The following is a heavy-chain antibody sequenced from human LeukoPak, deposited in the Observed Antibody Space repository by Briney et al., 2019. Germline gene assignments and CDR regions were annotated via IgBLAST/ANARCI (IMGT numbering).Heavy chain of an antibody. V-gene: IGHV3-23*01. CDR1: GFTFSSHW. CDR3: AKNGADCSGGSCYSAWFDP. D-gene: IGHD2-15*01. CDR2: ISGSGGDT. Sequence: GGSLRLSCAASGFTFSSHWMHWVRQAPEKGLEWVSIISGSGGDTYYADSVKGRFTISRDNSTSTRYMQMNSLRPEDTALYYCAKNGADCSGGSCYSAWFDPWGQGTLVTVSS. J-gene: IGHJ5*02.